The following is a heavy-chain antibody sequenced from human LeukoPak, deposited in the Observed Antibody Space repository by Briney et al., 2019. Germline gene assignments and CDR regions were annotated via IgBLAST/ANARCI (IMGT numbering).Heavy chain of an antibody. CDR2: IDYSGGS. D-gene: IGHD5-18*01. V-gene: IGHV4-39*07. J-gene: IGHJ4*02. Sequence: SETLSLTCTVSGGSITVSGGSMSGTSYYWGWIRQPPGNGLEWIGSIDYSGGSYYNPSLKSRVTISVETSKNKFSLKLSSVTAADTAVYYCARDGYSYGTDYWGQGTLVTVTA. CDR3: ARDGYSYGTDY. CDR1: GGSITVSGGSMSGTSYY.